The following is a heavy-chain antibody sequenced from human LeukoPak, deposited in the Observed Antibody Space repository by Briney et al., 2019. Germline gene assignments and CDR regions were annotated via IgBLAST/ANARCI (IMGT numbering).Heavy chain of an antibody. CDR1: DFTFSTYG. CDR3: AKDYYGSGSQEGY. D-gene: IGHD3-10*01. Sequence: GGSLRLSCSASDFTFSTYGMHWLRQAPGKGLEWVALIRFDGTVKEYAESVKGRFTISRDNSKNTLYLQMNSLRAEDTAVYYCAKDYYGSGSQEGYWGQGTLVTVPS. V-gene: IGHV3-30*02. CDR2: IRFDGTVK. J-gene: IGHJ4*02.